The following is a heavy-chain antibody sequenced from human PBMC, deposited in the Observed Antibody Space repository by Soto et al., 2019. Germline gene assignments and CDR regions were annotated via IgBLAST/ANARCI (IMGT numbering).Heavy chain of an antibody. Sequence: EVQLVESGGGLVQPGESLTLSCAVSGITFSDHYMEWVRQAPGKGLEWVARSRNKAKSYSTDFAASVKGRFTISRDESKNSLYMQMTSLKTEDTAVYYCSILEGAWGQGTLVTVSS. D-gene: IGHD1-26*01. J-gene: IGHJ4*02. CDR3: SILEGA. CDR2: SRNKAKSYST. V-gene: IGHV3-72*01. CDR1: GITFSDHY.